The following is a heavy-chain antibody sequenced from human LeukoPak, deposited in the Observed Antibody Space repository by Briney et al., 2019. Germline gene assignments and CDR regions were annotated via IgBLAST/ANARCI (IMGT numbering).Heavy chain of an antibody. CDR2: INHSGST. CDR3: ARDNREQQLVPPTFDY. D-gene: IGHD6-13*01. V-gene: IGHV4-34*01. J-gene: IGHJ4*02. Sequence: SETLSLTCAVYGGSFSGYYWSWIRQPPGKGLEWIGEINHSGSTNYNPSLKSRVTISVDTSKNQFSLKLSSVTAADTAVYYCARDNREQQLVPPTFDYWGQGTLVTVSS. CDR1: GGSFSGYY.